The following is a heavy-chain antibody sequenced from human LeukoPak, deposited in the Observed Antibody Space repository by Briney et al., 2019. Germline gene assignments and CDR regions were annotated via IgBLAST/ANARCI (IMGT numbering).Heavy chain of an antibody. Sequence: GGSLRLSCAASGFTFNNYAMTWVRQTPGKGLEWVSGISAGGNSPYYADSVKGRFTISRDNSKNTLYLQMNSLRVEDTAIYYCAKFQSINWNSCFDPCGQGTLLTVSS. J-gene: IGHJ5*02. D-gene: IGHD1-1*01. CDR1: GFTFNNYA. CDR3: AKFQSINWNSCFDP. V-gene: IGHV3-23*01. CDR2: ISAGGNSP.